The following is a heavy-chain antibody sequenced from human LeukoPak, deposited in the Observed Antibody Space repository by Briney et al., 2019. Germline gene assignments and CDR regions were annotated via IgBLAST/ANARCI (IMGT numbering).Heavy chain of an antibody. CDR1: GGSISSSSYY. J-gene: IGHJ6*02. Sequence: SETLSLTCTVSGGSISSSSYYWGWIRQPPGKGLEWIGSIYYSGSTYYNPSLKSRVTLSVDTSKSQFSLKLSSVTAADTAVYYCARGGIAVAGTHYYYYGMDVWGQGTTVTVSS. CDR3: ARGGIAVAGTHYYYYGMDV. D-gene: IGHD6-19*01. CDR2: IYYSGST. V-gene: IGHV4-39*01.